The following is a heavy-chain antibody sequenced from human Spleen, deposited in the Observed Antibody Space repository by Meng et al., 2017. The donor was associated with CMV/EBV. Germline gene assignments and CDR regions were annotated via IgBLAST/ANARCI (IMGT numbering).Heavy chain of an antibody. V-gene: IGHV3-66*01. CDR3: ARDGLGGNYGLVGMDV. Sequence: GESLKISCADSGFTVSSNYMSWVRQAPGKGLEWVSVIYSGGSTYYADSVKGRFTISRDNSKNTLYLQMNSLRAEDTAVYYCARDGLGGNYGLVGMDVWGQGTTVTVSS. CDR2: IYSGGST. D-gene: IGHD1-26*01. J-gene: IGHJ6*02. CDR1: GFTVSSNY.